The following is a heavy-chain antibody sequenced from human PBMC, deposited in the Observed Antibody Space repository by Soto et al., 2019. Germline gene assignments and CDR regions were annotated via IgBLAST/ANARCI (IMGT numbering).Heavy chain of an antibody. CDR3: ARDVYGGNVDAFDI. CDR1: GFTFSSYA. V-gene: IGHV3-30-3*01. D-gene: IGHD2-15*01. CDR2: ISYDGSNK. J-gene: IGHJ3*02. Sequence: QVQLVGSGGGVVQPGRSLRLSCAASGFTFSSYAMHWVRQAPGKGLEWVAVISYDGSNKYYADSVKGRFTISRDNSKNTLYLQMNSLRAEDTAVYYCARDVYGGNVDAFDIWGQGTMVTVSS.